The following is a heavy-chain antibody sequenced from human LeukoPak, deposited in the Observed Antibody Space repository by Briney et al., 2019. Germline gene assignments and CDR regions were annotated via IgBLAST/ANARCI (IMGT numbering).Heavy chain of an antibody. CDR2: ISYDGSNI. D-gene: IGHD3-10*01. CDR3: ARDRISYGDFDY. J-gene: IGHJ4*02. CDR1: GFNFNNYV. V-gene: IGHV3-30-3*01. Sequence: GGSLRLSCAASGFNFNNYVMHWVRQAPGRGLEWVAVISYDGSNIYYVDSLKGRFTISRDNSKNMLYLQMSSLRPEDTAVYYCARDRISYGDFDYWGQGTLVTVSS.